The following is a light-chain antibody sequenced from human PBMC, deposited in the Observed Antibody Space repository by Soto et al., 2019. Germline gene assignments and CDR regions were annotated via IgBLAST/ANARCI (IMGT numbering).Light chain of an antibody. CDR1: SSNIGAGYD. J-gene: IGLJ3*02. CDR3: QSYDSSLSGNWV. CDR2: GNS. Sequence: QSVLTQPPSGSGAPGQRVTISCTWSSSNIGAGYDVHWYQQLPGTAPKLLSYGNSNRPSGVPDRFSGSKSGTSASLAITGLQAEYEADYYCQSYDSSLSGNWVFGGGTKLTVL. V-gene: IGLV1-40*01.